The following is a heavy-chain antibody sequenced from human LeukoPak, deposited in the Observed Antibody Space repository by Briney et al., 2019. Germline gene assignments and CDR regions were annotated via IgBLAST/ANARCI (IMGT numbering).Heavy chain of an antibody. J-gene: IGHJ5*02. CDR2: INWNGGST. Sequence: GGSLRLSCAASGFTFDDYGMSSVRQAPGKGLEWVSGINWNGGSTGYADSVKGRFTISRDNAKNSLYLQMNSLRAEDTALYYCARDPEDIVVVPAAIPGSWFDPWGQGTLVTVSS. CDR3: ARDPEDIVVVPAAIPGSWFDP. V-gene: IGHV3-20*04. D-gene: IGHD2-2*02. CDR1: GFTFDDYG.